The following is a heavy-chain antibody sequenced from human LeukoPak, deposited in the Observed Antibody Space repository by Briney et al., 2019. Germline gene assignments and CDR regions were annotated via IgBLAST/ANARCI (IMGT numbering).Heavy chain of an antibody. Sequence: GGSLRLSCAASGFTFSNAWMSWVRQAAGKGLEWVGRIKSKTDGGTTGYAAPVKGRFTISRDDSKNTLYLQMNSLKTEDTAVYYCTTDIRYYGSGSYYPYWGQGTLVTVSS. CDR1: GFTFSNAW. V-gene: IGHV3-15*01. D-gene: IGHD3-10*01. CDR3: TTDIRYYGSGSYYPY. J-gene: IGHJ4*02. CDR2: IKSKTDGGTT.